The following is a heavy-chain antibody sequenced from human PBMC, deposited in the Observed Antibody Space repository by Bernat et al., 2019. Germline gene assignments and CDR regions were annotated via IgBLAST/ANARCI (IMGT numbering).Heavy chain of an antibody. V-gene: IGHV3-23*01. CDR3: ARDNYYDSSGYYVDY. CDR1: GFTFSSYV. CDR2: ISGSGDRT. D-gene: IGHD3-22*01. J-gene: IGHJ4*02. Sequence: EVQLLESGGGLVQPGGSLRLSCAASGFTFSSYVMSWVRQAPGKGLEWVSVISGSGDRTYYADSVKGRFTISRDNSKNTLYLQMNSLRAEDTAVYYCARDNYYDSSGYYVDYWGQGTLVTVSS.